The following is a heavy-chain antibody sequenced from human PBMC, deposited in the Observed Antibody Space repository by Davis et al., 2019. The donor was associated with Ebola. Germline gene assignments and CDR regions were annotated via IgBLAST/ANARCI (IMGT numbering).Heavy chain of an antibody. CDR1: EFTFSTFG. Sequence: GESLKISCAASEFTFSTFGMHWVRQAPGKGLEWVAFIRYDGSNKYYVDSVKGRFTISRDNSKNTLYLQMNSLRAEDTAVYYCANGNYDRSGYWGYWFDPWGQGTLVTVSS. CDR2: IRYDGSNK. CDR3: ANGNYDRSGYWGYWFDP. J-gene: IGHJ5*02. V-gene: IGHV3-30*02. D-gene: IGHD3-22*01.